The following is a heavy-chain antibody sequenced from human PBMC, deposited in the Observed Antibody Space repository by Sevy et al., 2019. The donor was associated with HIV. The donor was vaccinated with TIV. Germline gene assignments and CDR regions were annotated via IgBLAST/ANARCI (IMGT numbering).Heavy chain of an antibody. Sequence: GGSLRLSCAASGFTFSSYAMSWARQAPGKGLEWVSAISGSGGSTYYADSVKGRFTISRDNSKNTLYLQMNSLRAEDTAVYYCAKGEGYSYGYGTDYWGQGTLVTVSS. CDR2: ISGSGGST. J-gene: IGHJ4*02. V-gene: IGHV3-23*01. D-gene: IGHD5-18*01. CDR1: GFTFSSYA. CDR3: AKGEGYSYGYGTDY.